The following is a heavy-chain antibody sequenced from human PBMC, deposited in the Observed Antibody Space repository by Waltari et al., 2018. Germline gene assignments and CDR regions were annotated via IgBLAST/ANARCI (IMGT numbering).Heavy chain of an antibody. CDR1: GFTFSSYG. CDR3: AKDYRGYCGGDCYHDY. CDR2: IWYDGSNK. Sequence: QVQLVESGGGVVQPGRSLRLSCAASGFTFSSYGMHWVRQAPGKGLEWVAVIWYDGSNKYYADSVKGRFTSSRDNSKNTLYLQVNSLRAEDTAVYYCAKDYRGYCGGDCYHDYWGQGTLVTVSS. J-gene: IGHJ4*02. V-gene: IGHV3-33*06. D-gene: IGHD2-21*01.